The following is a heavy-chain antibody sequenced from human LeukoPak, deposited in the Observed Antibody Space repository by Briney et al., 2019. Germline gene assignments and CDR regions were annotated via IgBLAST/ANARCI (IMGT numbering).Heavy chain of an antibody. Sequence: SETLSLTCTVSTGSISSSSYYWGWIRQPPGKGLEWIGSIYYSGSTYYNPSFKSRVTVSVDTSKNQFSLKLSSVTAANTAVYYCARGSGVAPLDPWGQGTLVTVSS. D-gene: IGHD3-3*01. CDR3: ARGSGVAPLDP. J-gene: IGHJ5*02. CDR1: TGSISSSSYY. V-gene: IGHV4-39*07. CDR2: IYYSGST.